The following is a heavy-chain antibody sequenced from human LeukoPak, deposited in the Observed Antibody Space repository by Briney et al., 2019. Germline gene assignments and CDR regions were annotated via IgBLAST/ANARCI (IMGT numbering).Heavy chain of an antibody. CDR3: ARAPYTTGRGYYFDY. CDR2: INHDGSST. D-gene: IGHD2/OR15-2a*01. CDR1: GFTFSYYW. J-gene: IGHJ4*02. Sequence: GGSLRLSCAASGFTFSYYWMHWVRQAPGRGLVWVSRINHDGSSTTYADSVKGRFTISRDNAKNTLYLQMNSLRAEDTAVYYCARAPYTTGRGYYFDYWGQGTLVTVSS. V-gene: IGHV3-74*01.